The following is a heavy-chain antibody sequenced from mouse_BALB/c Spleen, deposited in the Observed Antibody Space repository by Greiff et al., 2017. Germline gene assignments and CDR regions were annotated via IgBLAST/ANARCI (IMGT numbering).Heavy chain of an antibody. CDR1: GYTFTSYW. D-gene: IGHD4-1*02. CDR3: ARPNWDWFAY. V-gene: IGHV1S81*02. CDR2: INPSNGRT. J-gene: IGHJ3*01. Sequence: QVQLQQPGAELVKPGASVKLSCKASGYTFTSYWMHWVKQRPGQGLEWIGEINPSNGRTNYNEKFKSKATLTVDKSSSTAYMQLSSLTSEDSAVYYCARPNWDWFAYWGQGTLVTVSA.